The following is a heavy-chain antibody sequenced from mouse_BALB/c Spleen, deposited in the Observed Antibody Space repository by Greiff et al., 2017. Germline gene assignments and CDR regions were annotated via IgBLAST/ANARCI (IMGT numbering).Heavy chain of an antibody. CDR1: GFSLTSYG. CDR3: ARGGGYYVGYAMDY. V-gene: IGHV2-9*02. Sequence: VQLQESGPGLVAPSQSLSITCTVSGFSLTSYGVHWVRQPPGKGLEWLGVIWAGGSTNYNSALMSRLSISKDNSKSQVFLKMNSLQTDDTAMYYCARGGGYYVGYAMDYWGQGTSVTVSS. D-gene: IGHD2-3*01. J-gene: IGHJ4*01. CDR2: IWAGGST.